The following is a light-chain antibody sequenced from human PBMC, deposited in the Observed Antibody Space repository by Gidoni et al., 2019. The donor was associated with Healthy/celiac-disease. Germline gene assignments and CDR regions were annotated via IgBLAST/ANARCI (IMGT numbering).Light chain of an antibody. Sequence: QSALTQPPSASGSPAQSVTISCTGTSSDVGGYNYVSWYQQHPGKAPKLMIYEVSKRPSGGPDRFYGSKSGNTASLTVSGLQAEDEADYYCSSYAGSNTSRVVFGGGTKLTVL. V-gene: IGLV2-8*01. CDR2: EVS. CDR1: SSDVGGYNY. CDR3: SSYAGSNTSRVV. J-gene: IGLJ2*01.